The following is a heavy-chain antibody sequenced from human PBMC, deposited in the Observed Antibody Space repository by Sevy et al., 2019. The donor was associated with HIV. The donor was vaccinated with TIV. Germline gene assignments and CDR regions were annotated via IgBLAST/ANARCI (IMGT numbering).Heavy chain of an antibody. J-gene: IGHJ4*02. CDR1: GFTFSGYS. CDR2: ISSISSPT. D-gene: IGHD3-3*01. CDR3: VREGIGGARDFDY. Sequence: GGSLRLSCTASGFTFSGYSMNWVRQAPGKGLEWVSYISSISSPTYYADSVKGRFTISRDNAKNSLYLQMNSLRDEDTAMYYCVREGIGGARDFDYWGQGTLVTVSS. V-gene: IGHV3-48*02.